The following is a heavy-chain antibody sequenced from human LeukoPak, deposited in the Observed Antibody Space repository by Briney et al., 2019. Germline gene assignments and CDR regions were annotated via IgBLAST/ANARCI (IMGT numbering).Heavy chain of an antibody. J-gene: IGHJ4*02. CDR1: GYSISSGYY. V-gene: IGHV4-38-2*01. Sequence: SETLSLTCAVSGYSISSGYYWGWIRQPPGKGLEWIGSIYHSGSTYYNPSLKSQVTISVDTSKNQFSLKLSSVTAADTAVYYCARVGYGSGSYYTDYWGQGTLVTVSS. CDR3: ARVGYGSGSYYTDY. CDR2: IYHSGST. D-gene: IGHD3-10*01.